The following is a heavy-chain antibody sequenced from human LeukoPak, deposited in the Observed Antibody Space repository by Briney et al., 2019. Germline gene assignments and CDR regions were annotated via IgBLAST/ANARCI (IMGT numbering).Heavy chain of an antibody. CDR2: IYYSGST. CDR3: ARWSGYALD. V-gene: IGHV4-61*05. Sequence: SETLSLTCTVSGGSISSSSYYWGWIRQPPGKGLEWIGYIYYSGSTNYNPSLKSRVTMSIDTSKNQFSLKLSSVTAADTAVYYCARWSGYALDWGQGTLVTVSS. CDR1: GGSISSSSYY. J-gene: IGHJ4*02. D-gene: IGHD2-2*01.